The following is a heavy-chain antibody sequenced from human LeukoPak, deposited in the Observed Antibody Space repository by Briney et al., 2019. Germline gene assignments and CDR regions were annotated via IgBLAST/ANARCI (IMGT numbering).Heavy chain of an antibody. J-gene: IGHJ6*03. V-gene: IGHV1-69-2*01. CDR1: GYTFTDYY. D-gene: IGHD3-3*01. CDR2: VDPEDGET. Sequence: ATVKISCKASGYTFTDYYMHWVQQSPGKGLEWMGRVDPEDGETIYAEKFQGRVTITADTSTDTAYMELSSLRSEDTAVYYCATVNPRGRWLRFLGHYYYMDVWGKGTTVTVSS. CDR3: ATVNPRGRWLRFLGHYYYMDV.